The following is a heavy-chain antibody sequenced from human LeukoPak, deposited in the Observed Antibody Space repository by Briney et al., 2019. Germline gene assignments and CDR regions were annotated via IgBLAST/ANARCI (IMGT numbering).Heavy chain of an antibody. Sequence: PGGSLRLSCAASGFTFXSYSXNWVRQAXXXXXXWXSXXXSSSSYIYYADSVKGRFTISRDSAKNSLYLQMNSLRAEDTAVYYCARDSGPLYDSSGYYSDYWGQGTLVTVSS. CDR2: XXSSSSYI. CDR3: ARDSGPLYDSSGYYSDY. V-gene: IGHV3-21*01. J-gene: IGHJ4*02. CDR1: GFTFXSYS. D-gene: IGHD3-22*01.